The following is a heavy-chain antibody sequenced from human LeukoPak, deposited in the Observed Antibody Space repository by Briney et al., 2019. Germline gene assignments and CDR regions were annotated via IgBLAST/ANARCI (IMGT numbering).Heavy chain of an antibody. V-gene: IGHV4-59*01. CDR3: ARAISSIAARRGYYYYYMDV. Sequence: PSGTLSLTCTVSGGSISSYYWSWIRQPPGKGLEWIGYIYYSGSTNYNPSLKSRITISVDTSKNQFSLKLSSVTAADTAVYYCARAISSIAARRGYYYYYMDVWGKGTTVTVSS. D-gene: IGHD6-6*01. CDR1: GGSISSYY. CDR2: IYYSGST. J-gene: IGHJ6*03.